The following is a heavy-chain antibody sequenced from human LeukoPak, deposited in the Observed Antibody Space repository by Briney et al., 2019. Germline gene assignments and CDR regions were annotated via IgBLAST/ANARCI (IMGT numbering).Heavy chain of an antibody. CDR2: ISYDGSNK. CDR3: ARDPGTVTTKGFDY. J-gene: IGHJ4*02. V-gene: IGHV3-30*03. Sequence: PGGSLRLSCAASGFTFSSYGMHWVRQAPGKGLEWVAVISYDGSNKYYADSVKGRFTISRDNSKNTLYLQMNSLRAEDTAVYYCARDPGTVTTKGFDYWGQGTLVTVSS. CDR1: GFTFSSYG. D-gene: IGHD4-17*01.